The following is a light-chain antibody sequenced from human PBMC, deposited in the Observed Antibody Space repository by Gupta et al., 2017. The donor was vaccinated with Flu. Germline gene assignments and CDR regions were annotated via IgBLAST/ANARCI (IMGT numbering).Light chain of an antibody. V-gene: IGKV3-15*01. CDR2: GAS. CDR1: QSVSSN. J-gene: IGKJ2*01. Sequence: PATLSASPGERATLSCRASQSVSSNLAWYQQKPGQAPRLLIYGASIRATGIPARFSGSGSGTEFTLTISSLQSEDFELYYCQQYNDWPPEFGQGTKLEI. CDR3: QQYNDWPPE.